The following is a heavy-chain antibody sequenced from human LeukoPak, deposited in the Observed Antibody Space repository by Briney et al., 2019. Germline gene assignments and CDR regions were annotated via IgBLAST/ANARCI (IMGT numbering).Heavy chain of an antibody. CDR3: ARDGFSGSVVVVAADPPFDY. D-gene: IGHD2-15*01. V-gene: IGHV3-21*01. CDR1: GFTFSSYS. CDR2: ISSSSSYI. J-gene: IGHJ4*02. Sequence: GGSLRLSCEASGFTFSSYSMNWVRQAPGKGLEWVSSISSSSSYIYYADSVKGRFTISRDNAKNSLYLQMNSLRAEDTAVYYCARDGFSGSVVVVAADPPFDYWGQGTLVTVSS.